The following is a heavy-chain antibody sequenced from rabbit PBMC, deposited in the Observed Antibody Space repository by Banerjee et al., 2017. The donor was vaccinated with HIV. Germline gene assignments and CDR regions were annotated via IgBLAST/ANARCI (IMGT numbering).Heavy chain of an antibody. Sequence: QSLEESGGDLVKPGASLTLTCTASGFSFSSSGWICWVRQAPGKGLEWIACINTNTGNTVYASWAKGRFTISRSTTLTTMTLQMTSLTAADTATYFCARDAGYAGSNLWGPGTLVTVS. CDR3: ARDAGYAGSNL. J-gene: IGHJ4*01. CDR2: INTNTGNT. CDR1: GFSFSSSGW. V-gene: IGHV1S40*01. D-gene: IGHD4-2*01.